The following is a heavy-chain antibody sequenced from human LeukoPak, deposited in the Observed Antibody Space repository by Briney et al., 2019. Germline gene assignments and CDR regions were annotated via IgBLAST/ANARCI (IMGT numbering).Heavy chain of an antibody. CDR1: GGSFSGYY. CDR3: ARGFGSSGPGY. Sequence: SSETLSLTCAVYGGSFSGYYWSWIRQPPGKGLEWIGEINHSGSTNYNPSLKSRVTISVDTSKNQFSLKLSSVTAADTAVYYCARGFGSSGPGYWGQGTLVTVSS. D-gene: IGHD3-22*01. J-gene: IGHJ4*02. CDR2: INHSGST. V-gene: IGHV4-34*01.